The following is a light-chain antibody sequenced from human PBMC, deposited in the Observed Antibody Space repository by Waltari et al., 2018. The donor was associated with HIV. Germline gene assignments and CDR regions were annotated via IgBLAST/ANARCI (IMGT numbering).Light chain of an antibody. V-gene: IGLV2-14*01. J-gene: IGLJ1*01. CDR3: TSYTSSSGYV. Sequence: QSALTHPASVSGSPGQSITISCTGTSSDVGGYKSVSWYQQHPGKAPKFMIYDVSNRPSGVSNRFSGSKSGNTASLTISGLQAEDEADYYCTSYTSSSGYVFGTGTKVTVL. CDR2: DVS. CDR1: SSDVGGYKS.